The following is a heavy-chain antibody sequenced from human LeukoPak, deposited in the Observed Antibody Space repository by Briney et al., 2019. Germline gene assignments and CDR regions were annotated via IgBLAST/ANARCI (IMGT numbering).Heavy chain of an antibody. J-gene: IGHJ4*02. Sequence: GASVKVSCKASGYTFSSNYMHWVRQAPGQGLEWMGVIDPSGGGTSYAQKFQGRVTLTRDMSTSTVYMALSSLRSEDTAVYYCARSPGGSSWYYFDYWGQGTLVTVSS. V-gene: IGHV1-46*01. CDR1: GYTFSSNY. CDR2: IDPSGGGT. D-gene: IGHD6-13*01. CDR3: ARSPGGSSWYYFDY.